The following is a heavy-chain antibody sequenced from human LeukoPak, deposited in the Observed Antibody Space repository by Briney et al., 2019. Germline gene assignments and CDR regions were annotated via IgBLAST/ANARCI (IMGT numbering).Heavy chain of an antibody. CDR3: ARSTYYYDSSGYYGP. CDR1: GYTFTSYG. Sequence: ASVKVSCKASGYTFTSYGISWVRQAPGQGLEWMGWISAYNGNTNYAQKLQGRVTMTTDTSTSTAYMELRSLRSDDTAVYYCARSTYYYDSSGYYGPWGQGTLVTASS. D-gene: IGHD3-22*01. J-gene: IGHJ5*02. CDR2: ISAYNGNT. V-gene: IGHV1-18*01.